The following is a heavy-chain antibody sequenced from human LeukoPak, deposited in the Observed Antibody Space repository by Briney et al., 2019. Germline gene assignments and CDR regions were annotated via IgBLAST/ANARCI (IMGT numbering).Heavy chain of an antibody. CDR2: INSVGSST. D-gene: IGHD2-15*01. CDR3: ARDLGYCSGGSCYSSWFDP. J-gene: IGHJ5*02. Sequence: GGSLRLSCAASGFTFSSYWMHWVRQAPGKGLVWVSRINSVGSSTSYADSVKGRFAISRDNAKNTLYLQMNSLRAEDTAVYYCARDLGYCSGGSCYSSWFDPWGRGTLVTVSS. V-gene: IGHV3-74*01. CDR1: GFTFSSYW.